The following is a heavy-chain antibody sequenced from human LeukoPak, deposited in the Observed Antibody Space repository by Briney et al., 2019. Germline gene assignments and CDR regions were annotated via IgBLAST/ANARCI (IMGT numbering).Heavy chain of an antibody. CDR1: GFTFSSYS. J-gene: IGHJ4*02. CDR2: ISSSSSYI. D-gene: IGHD1-1*01. V-gene: IGHV3-21*01. Sequence: GGSLRLSCAASGFTFSSYSMNWVRQAPGKGLEWVSSISSSSSYIYYADSVKGRFTISRDNAKNSLYLQMNSLRAEDTAVYYCAREGCNWNDVAGGSNFDYWGQGTLVTVSS. CDR3: AREGCNWNDVAGGSNFDY.